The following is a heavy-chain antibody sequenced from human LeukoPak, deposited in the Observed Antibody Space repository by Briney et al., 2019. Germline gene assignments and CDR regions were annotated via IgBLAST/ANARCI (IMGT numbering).Heavy chain of an antibody. Sequence: GASVKVSCKASGYTFTSYGISWVRQAPGQGLEWMGWISGYNSNTNYAQKLQGRVTMTTDTSTSTAYMELSSLRSEDTAVYYCARGKDKQQLALDYWGQGTLVTVSS. D-gene: IGHD6-13*01. CDR3: ARGKDKQQLALDY. CDR2: ISGYNSNT. V-gene: IGHV1-18*01. CDR1: GYTFTSYG. J-gene: IGHJ4*02.